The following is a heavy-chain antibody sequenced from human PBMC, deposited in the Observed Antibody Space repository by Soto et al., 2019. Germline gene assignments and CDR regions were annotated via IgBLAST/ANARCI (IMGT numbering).Heavy chain of an antibody. CDR2: MNANSGKT. V-gene: IGHV1-8*01. J-gene: IGHJ6*02. D-gene: IGHD3-3*01. Sequence: ASVKVSCKASGYTFTSCDINWVRQATGQGLEWMGCMNANSGKTGYAQNFQGRVTMTRNTSISTAYMELSSLRSEDTAVYYCAGVLDFWRIAVDGGGQGTTVTVSS. CDR3: AGVLDFWRIAVDG. CDR1: GYTFTSCD.